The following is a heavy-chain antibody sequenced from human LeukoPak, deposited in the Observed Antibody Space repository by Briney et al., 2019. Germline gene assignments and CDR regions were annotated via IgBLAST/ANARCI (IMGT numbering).Heavy chain of an antibody. CDR2: ISGSGGST. CDR1: GFTFSSYA. J-gene: IGHJ4*02. Sequence: GGSLRLSCAASGFTFSSYAMSWVRQAPGKGLEWVSAISGSGGSTYYADSVKGRFTISRDNSKNTLYLQMNSLRAEDTAVYYCAKTSHITMIVVVNHIDYWGQGTLVTVSS. V-gene: IGHV3-23*01. D-gene: IGHD3-22*01. CDR3: AKTSHITMIVVVNHIDY.